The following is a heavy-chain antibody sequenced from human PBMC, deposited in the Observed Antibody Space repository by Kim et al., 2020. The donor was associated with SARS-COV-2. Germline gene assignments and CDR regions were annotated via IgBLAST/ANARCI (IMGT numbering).Heavy chain of an antibody. D-gene: IGHD1-26*01. J-gene: IGHJ4*02. V-gene: IGHV3-30*18. CDR3: AKETYSGSYDDY. CDR1: GFSFSRYG. CDR2: ISDDGSNT. Sequence: GGSLRLSCAASGFSFSRYGFHWVRQAPGKGLEWVAVISDDGSNTYYGESVKGRFTVSRDNSNSTLYLQMNSLRAEDTAVYYCAKETYSGSYDDYWGQGTLVTVSS.